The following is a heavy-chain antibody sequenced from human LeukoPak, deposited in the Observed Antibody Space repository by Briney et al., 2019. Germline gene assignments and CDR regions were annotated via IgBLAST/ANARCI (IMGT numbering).Heavy chain of an antibody. D-gene: IGHD5-24*01. CDR1: GYTFTSYG. CDR3: ARGAVTMATIGYYYYYMDV. V-gene: IGHV1-2*02. CDR2: INPNSGGT. J-gene: IGHJ6*03. Sequence: ASVKVSCKASGYTFTSYGISWVRLAPGQGLEWMGWINPNSGGTNYAQKFQGRVTMTRDTSISTAYMELSSLRSEDTAVYYCARGAVTMATIGYYYYYMDVWGKGTTVTVSS.